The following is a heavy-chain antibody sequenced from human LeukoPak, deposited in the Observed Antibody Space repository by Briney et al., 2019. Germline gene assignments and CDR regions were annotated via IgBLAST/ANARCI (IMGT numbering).Heavy chain of an antibody. CDR1: GFTFSTYG. CDR3: ARDLMDLWGGVKGYFDY. CDR2: ISGSGDSGGST. D-gene: IGHD3-16*01. V-gene: IGHV3-23*01. J-gene: IGHJ4*02. Sequence: GSLRLSCAASGFTFSTYGMNWVRQAPGKGLEWVSGISGSGDSGGSTYYADSVKGRFTISRDNSKNTLYLQMNSLRAEDTAVYYCARDLMDLWGGVKGYFDYWGQGTLVTVSS.